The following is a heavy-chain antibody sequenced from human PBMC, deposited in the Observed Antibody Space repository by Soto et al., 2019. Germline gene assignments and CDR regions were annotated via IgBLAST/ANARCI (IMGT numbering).Heavy chain of an antibody. CDR3: AKDIGGVDTGNYAIDV. Sequence: QVQLVESGGGVVQPGMSLRLSCAASGVTFTNYAMHWVRQAPGKGLEWVADISYHGTVKGYADSVKGRFTISRDNSKNTLYVQMSSLRPEDTAVYYCAKDIGGVDTGNYAIDVWGQGTTVIVSS. CDR1: GVTFTNYA. D-gene: IGHD5-18*01. J-gene: IGHJ6*02. CDR2: ISYHGTVK. V-gene: IGHV3-30*18.